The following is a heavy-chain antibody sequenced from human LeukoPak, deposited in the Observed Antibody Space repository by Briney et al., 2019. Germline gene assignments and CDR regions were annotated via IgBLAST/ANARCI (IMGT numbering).Heavy chain of an antibody. CDR2: IDPSASYT. CDR3: VRGGADMATTIDY. D-gene: IGHD5-24*01. J-gene: IGHJ4*02. V-gene: IGHV5-10-1*01. Sequence: GESLRISCKGSGYSFTNYCINWLRQMPGKGLEWMGRIDPSASYTTYSPSFQGHVTISADKSINTGYLQWSSLKASDTAMYYCVRGGADMATTIDYWGQGTLVTVPS. CDR1: GYSFTNYC.